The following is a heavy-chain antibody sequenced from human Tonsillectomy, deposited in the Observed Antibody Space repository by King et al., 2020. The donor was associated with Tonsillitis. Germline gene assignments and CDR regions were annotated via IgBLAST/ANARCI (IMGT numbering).Heavy chain of an antibody. V-gene: IGHV3-74*01. D-gene: IGHD3-22*01. CDR2: IKGDGSST. CDR3: ARDYFDRSGYYPCGF. J-gene: IGHJ4*02. Sequence: EVQLVESGGGLVQPGGSLRLSCAASGFTFNNYWMHWVRQAPGKGLVWVSRIKGDGSSTYYADSVKGRFTISRDNAKNTVYLQMNSLRAEDTAVYYCARDYFDRSGYYPCGFWGQGTLVTVSS. CDR1: GFTFNNYW.